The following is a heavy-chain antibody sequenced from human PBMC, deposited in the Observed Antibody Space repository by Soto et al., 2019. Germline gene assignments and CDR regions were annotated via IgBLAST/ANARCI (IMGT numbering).Heavy chain of an antibody. CDR3: ARDLPYYYGSGSSTNPFDY. J-gene: IGHJ4*02. D-gene: IGHD3-10*01. CDR2: IGAYNGNT. V-gene: IGHV1-18*01. Sequence: ASVKVSCKASGYTFTSYGISWVRQAPGQGLEWMGWIGAYNGNTNYAQKLQGRVTMTTDTSTSTAYMELRSLRSDDTAVYYCARDLPYYYGSGSSTNPFDYWGQGTLVTVSS. CDR1: GYTFTSYG.